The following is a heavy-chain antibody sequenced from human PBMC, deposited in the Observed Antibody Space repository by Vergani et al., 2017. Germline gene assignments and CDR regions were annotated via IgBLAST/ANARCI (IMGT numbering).Heavy chain of an antibody. V-gene: IGHV5-51*03. CDR2: IYPGDSDT. Sequence: EVQLVQSGAEVKKPGESLKISCKGSGYSFTSYWIGWVRQMPGKGLEWMGIIYPGDSDTRYSPSFQGQVTISADKSISTAYLQWSSLKASDTATYYCARLGRAYDFWSGYPPYFDYWGQGTLVTVSS. CDR1: GYSFTSYW. J-gene: IGHJ4*02. CDR3: ARLGRAYDFWSGYPPYFDY. D-gene: IGHD3-3*01.